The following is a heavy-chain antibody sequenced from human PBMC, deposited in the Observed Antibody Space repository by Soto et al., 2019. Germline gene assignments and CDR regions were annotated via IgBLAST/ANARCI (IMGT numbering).Heavy chain of an antibody. Sequence: SETLSLTCTVSGASVSSGSYYWSWIRQPPGKGLEWIGHIYYSGSTSYNPSLKSRVTMSVDTSKNQFSLKLSSVTAADTAVYYCARQTLPVAVDYWGQGTLVIVSS. CDR2: IYYSGST. J-gene: IGHJ4*02. D-gene: IGHD6-19*01. V-gene: IGHV4-61*01. CDR3: ARQTLPVAVDY. CDR1: GASVSSGSYY.